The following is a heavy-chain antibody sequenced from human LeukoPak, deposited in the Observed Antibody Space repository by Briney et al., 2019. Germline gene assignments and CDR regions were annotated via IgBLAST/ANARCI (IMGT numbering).Heavy chain of an antibody. J-gene: IGHJ5*02. CDR1: GYTFTSYY. Sequence: ASVKVSCKASGYTFTSYYMHWVRQAPGQGLEWMGIINPSGGSTSYAQKFQGRVTMTRDTSTSTVYMELSSLRSEVTAVYYCARGLYDILTGHSEGDWFDPWGQGTLVTVSS. CDR2: INPSGGST. V-gene: IGHV1-46*01. CDR3: ARGLYDILTGHSEGDWFDP. D-gene: IGHD3-9*01.